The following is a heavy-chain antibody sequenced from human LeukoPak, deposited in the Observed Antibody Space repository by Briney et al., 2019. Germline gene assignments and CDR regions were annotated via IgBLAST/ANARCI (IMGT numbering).Heavy chain of an antibody. V-gene: IGHV3-30*03. Sequence: PGGSLRLSCAASGFTFSSYGMHWVRQAPGKGLEWVAVISYDGNKKYYGNSVKGRFTISRDNSKNTLYVEMNSLRAEDTAVYFCARGNMDDRYYYGAFDVWGQGTMVTVSS. CDR3: ARGNMDDRYYYGAFDV. CDR1: GFTFSSYG. J-gene: IGHJ3*01. CDR2: ISYDGNKK. D-gene: IGHD3-10*01.